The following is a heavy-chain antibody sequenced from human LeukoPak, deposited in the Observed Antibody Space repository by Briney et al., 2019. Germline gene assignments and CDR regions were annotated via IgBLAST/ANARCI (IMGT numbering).Heavy chain of an antibody. D-gene: IGHD6-13*01. V-gene: IGHV3-11*06. CDR3: ARMGIAAVGAYYFDY. J-gene: IGHJ4*02. CDR2: ISRNSYT. Sequence: GGSLRLSCAASGFTFSDYYMSWIRQAPGKGLEGVSYISRNSYTNYADSVKGRFTISRDNAKNSLYLQMASLRAEDTAVYYCARMGIAAVGAYYFDYWGQGTLVAVSS. CDR1: GFTFSDYY.